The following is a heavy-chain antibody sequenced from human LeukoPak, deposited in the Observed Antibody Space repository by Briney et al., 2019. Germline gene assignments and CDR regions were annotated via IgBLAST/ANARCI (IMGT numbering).Heavy chain of an antibody. CDR1: GFTFSSYG. J-gene: IGHJ4*02. D-gene: IGHD2-2*01. V-gene: IGHV3-30*02. Sequence: GSLRLSCAASGFTFSSYGMHWVRQAPGKGLEWVAFIRYDGSNKYYADSVKGRFTISRDNSKNTLYLQMNSLRAEDTAVYYCAKDYGYCSSTSCYVYWGQGTLVTVSS. CDR2: IRYDGSNK. CDR3: AKDYGYCSSTSCYVY.